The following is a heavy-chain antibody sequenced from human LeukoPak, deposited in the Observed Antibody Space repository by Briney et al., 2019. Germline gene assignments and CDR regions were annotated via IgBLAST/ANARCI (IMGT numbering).Heavy chain of an antibody. J-gene: IGHJ4*02. D-gene: IGHD1-1*01. Sequence: SETLSLTCTVSGGSISSGDYYWSWIRQPPGKALEWIGFIYYSGTTYYNPSLKSRVSISVDTSNNQFYLRLSSVTAADTAVYYCARVRYNWNADDYWGQGTLVTVSS. CDR1: GGSISSGDYY. CDR2: IYYSGTT. CDR3: ARVRYNWNADDY. V-gene: IGHV4-30-4*01.